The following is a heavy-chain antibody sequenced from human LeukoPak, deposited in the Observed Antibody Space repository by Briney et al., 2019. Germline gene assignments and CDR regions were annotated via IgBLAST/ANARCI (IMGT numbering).Heavy chain of an antibody. CDR1: GYTFTGYY. CDR3: ARDHDFWSGYYQFDP. Sequence: GASVKVSCKASGYTFTGYYMHWVRQAPGQGLEWMGWIDPNSGGTNYAQKFQGRVTMTRDTSISTAYMELSRLRSDDTAVYYCARDHDFWSGYYQFDPWGQGTLVTVSS. V-gene: IGHV1-2*02. D-gene: IGHD3-3*01. CDR2: IDPNSGGT. J-gene: IGHJ5*02.